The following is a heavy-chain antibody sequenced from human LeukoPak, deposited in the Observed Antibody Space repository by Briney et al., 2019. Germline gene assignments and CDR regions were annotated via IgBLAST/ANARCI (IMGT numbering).Heavy chain of an antibody. CDR1: GFTFSSYG. Sequence: PGGSLRLSCAASGFTFSSYGMSWVRQAPGKGLEWVSGISGNGGTIHYADSVKGRVTISRDNSKNTLHLQMNTLRAEDTAVYYCAKVPIYGSGSAPGYYFDYWGQGTLVTVSS. D-gene: IGHD3-10*01. CDR3: AKVPIYGSGSAPGYYFDY. V-gene: IGHV3-23*01. J-gene: IGHJ4*02. CDR2: ISGNGGTI.